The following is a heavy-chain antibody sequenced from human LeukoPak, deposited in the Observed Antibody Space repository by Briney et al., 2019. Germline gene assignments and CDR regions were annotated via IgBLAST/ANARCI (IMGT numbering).Heavy chain of an antibody. CDR1: GGTFSSYA. J-gene: IGHJ6*04. Sequence: ASVKVSCKASGGTFSSYAISWVRQAPGQGLEWMGGIIPIFGTANYAQKFQGRVTITTDESTSTAYMELSSLRSEDTAVYYCVAGSIAARPVWGKGTTVTVSS. CDR2: IIPIFGTA. D-gene: IGHD6-6*01. CDR3: VAGSIAARPV. V-gene: IGHV1-69*05.